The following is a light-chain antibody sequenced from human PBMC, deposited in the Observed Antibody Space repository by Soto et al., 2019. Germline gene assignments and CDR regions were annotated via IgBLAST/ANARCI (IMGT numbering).Light chain of an antibody. V-gene: IGKV1-33*01. CDR3: QQYDDLPIT. CDR2: DAS. J-gene: IGKJ5*01. Sequence: IQITQSPSSLSASEGDTVTITFQASQDISHYLNWYQQKPRKALKLLIYDASNLHPGVPSRFRGSGSGTEFSFNISSLQPEDVATYYCQQYDDLPITFGQGARLEIK. CDR1: QDISHY.